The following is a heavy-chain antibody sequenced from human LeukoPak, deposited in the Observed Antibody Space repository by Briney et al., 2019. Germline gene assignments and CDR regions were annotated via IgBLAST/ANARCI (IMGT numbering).Heavy chain of an antibody. CDR2: IYYSGST. D-gene: IGHD6-19*01. J-gene: IGHJ3*02. CDR1: GGSISSYY. CDR3: ARHDSSGWFPGGAFDI. Sequence: SETLSLTCTVSGGSISSYYWSWIRQPPGKGLEWIGYIYYSGSTNYNPSLKSRVTISVDTSKNQFSLKLSSVTAADTAVYYCARHDSSGWFPGGAFDIWGQGTTVTVSS. V-gene: IGHV4-59*08.